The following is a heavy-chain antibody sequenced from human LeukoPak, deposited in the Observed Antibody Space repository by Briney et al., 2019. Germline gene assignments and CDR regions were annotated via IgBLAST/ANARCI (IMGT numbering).Heavy chain of an antibody. CDR3: ARVSYSGYDDFDY. D-gene: IGHD5-12*01. V-gene: IGHV3-21*04. CDR1: GFTFSSYS. CDR2: ISSSSSYI. J-gene: IGHJ4*02. Sequence: GGSLRLSCAASGFTFSSYSMNWVRQAPGKGLEWVSSISSSSSYIYYAGSVKGRFTISRDNAKNSLYLQMNSLRAEDTAVYYCARVSYSGYDDFDYWGQGTLVTVSS.